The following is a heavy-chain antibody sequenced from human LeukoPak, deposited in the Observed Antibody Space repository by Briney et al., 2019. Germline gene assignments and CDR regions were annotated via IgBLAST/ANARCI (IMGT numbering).Heavy chain of an antibody. J-gene: IGHJ4*02. CDR3: VKDDGWVQYAN. Sequence: RTGGSLRLSCAASGFRVSNYAMNWVRQAPGKGLEWISGISGSGGSTYFTDSVKGRFTISRDNSKNTVYLQMNSLSAEDAAVYYCVKDDGWVQYANWGQGTLVTVSS. CDR2: ISGSGGST. D-gene: IGHD5-24*01. CDR1: GFRVSNYA. V-gene: IGHV3-23*01.